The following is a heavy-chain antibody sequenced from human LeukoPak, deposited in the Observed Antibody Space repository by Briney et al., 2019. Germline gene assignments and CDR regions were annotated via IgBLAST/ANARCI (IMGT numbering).Heavy chain of an antibody. CDR3: ARGGYVRYYYGMDV. D-gene: IGHD5-12*01. J-gene: IGHJ6*02. V-gene: IGHV2-70*01. Sequence: SGPTLVNPTQTLTLTRTFSGFSLSTSGMCVSWIRQPPGKALEWLALIDWDDDKYYSTSLKTRLTISKDTSKNQVVLTMTNMDPVDTATYYCARGGYVRYYYGMDVWGQGTTVTVSS. CDR2: IDWDDDK. CDR1: GFSLSTSGMC.